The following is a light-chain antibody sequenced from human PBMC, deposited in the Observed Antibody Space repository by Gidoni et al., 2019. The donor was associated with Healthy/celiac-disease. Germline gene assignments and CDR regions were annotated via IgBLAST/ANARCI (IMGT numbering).Light chain of an antibody. Sequence: IVLTQSPDSLAVSLGERATINCKPSQSVLYSSNNKTYLAWYQQKPGQPPKLLIYWASTRESGVPDRFSGSGSGTDFTLTISSLQAEDVAVYYCQQYYSTPPAFXQXTKVEIK. J-gene: IGKJ1*01. CDR3: QQYYSTPPA. CDR1: QSVLYSSNNKTY. V-gene: IGKV4-1*01. CDR2: WAS.